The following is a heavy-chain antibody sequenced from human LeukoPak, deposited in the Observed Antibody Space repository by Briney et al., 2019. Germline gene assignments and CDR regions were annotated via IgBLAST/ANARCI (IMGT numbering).Heavy chain of an antibody. J-gene: IGHJ4*02. CDR1: GFTLSSYS. V-gene: IGHV3-21*06. Sequence: GGSLRLSCAASGFTLSSYSMNWVRQAPWKGLEWVSSISSSSSYIYYADSVKGRFTISRDNAKNSLYVQMDSLRAEDTAVYYCARGDSSGYVCDYWGQGTLVTVSS. D-gene: IGHD3-22*01. CDR3: ARGDSSGYVCDY. CDR2: ISSSSSYI.